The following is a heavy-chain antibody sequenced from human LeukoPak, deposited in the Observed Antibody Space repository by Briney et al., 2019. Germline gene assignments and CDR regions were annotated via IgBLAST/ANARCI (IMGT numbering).Heavy chain of an antibody. D-gene: IGHD3-22*01. Sequence: ASVKVSCKASGGTFSSYAISWVRQAPGQGLEWMGWINPNSGGTNYAQKFQGWVTMTRDTSISTAYMELSRLRSDDTAVYYCARALYDSSPIDYWGQGTLVTVSS. V-gene: IGHV1-2*04. CDR3: ARALYDSSPIDY. J-gene: IGHJ4*02. CDR2: INPNSGGT. CDR1: GGTFSSYA.